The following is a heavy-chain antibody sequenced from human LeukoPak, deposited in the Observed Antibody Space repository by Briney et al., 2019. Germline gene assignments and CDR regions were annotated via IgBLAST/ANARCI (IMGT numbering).Heavy chain of an antibody. J-gene: IGHJ3*02. CDR3: ARHYYDSSGSGPDAFDI. V-gene: IGHV5-51*01. D-gene: IGHD3-22*01. Sequence: GESLKISCKGSVYNFTNYWIAWVRQMPGKGLEWMGIIYPGDSDTRYSPSFQGQVTISADKSISTAYLQWAGLKASDTAMYYCARHYYDSSGSGPDAFDIWGQGTMVTVSS. CDR2: IYPGDSDT. CDR1: VYNFTNYW.